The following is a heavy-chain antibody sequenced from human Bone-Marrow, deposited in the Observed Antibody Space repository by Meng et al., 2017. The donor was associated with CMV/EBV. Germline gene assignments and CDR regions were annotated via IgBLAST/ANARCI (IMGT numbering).Heavy chain of an antibody. J-gene: IGHJ4*02. Sequence: ASVKVSCKASGYTFTGYYMHWVRQAPGQGLEWMEWINPNSGGTNYAQKFQGRVTMTRDTSISTAYMELSRLRSDDTAVYYCARDWDYSNGPFDYWGQGTLVTFSS. CDR2: INPNSGGT. CDR3: ARDWDYSNGPFDY. V-gene: IGHV1-2*02. D-gene: IGHD4-11*01. CDR1: GYTFTGYY.